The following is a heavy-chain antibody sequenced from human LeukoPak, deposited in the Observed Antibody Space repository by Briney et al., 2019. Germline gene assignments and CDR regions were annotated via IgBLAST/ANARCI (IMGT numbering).Heavy chain of an antibody. CDR2: ISSSSSYR. CDR3: ATTIAVAGNWFDP. CDR1: GFTFSSYS. V-gene: IGHV3-21*01. D-gene: IGHD6-19*01. J-gene: IGHJ5*02. Sequence: GGSLRLSCAASGFTFSSYSMNWVRQAPGKGLEWVSSISSSSSYRYYADSVKGRFTISRDNAKNTLYLQMNSLRAEDTAVYYCATTIAVAGNWFDPWGQGTLVTVSS.